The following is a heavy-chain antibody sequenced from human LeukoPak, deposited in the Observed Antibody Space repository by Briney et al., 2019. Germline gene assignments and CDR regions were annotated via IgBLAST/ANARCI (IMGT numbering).Heavy chain of an antibody. Sequence: PGGSLRLSCAASGFTVSSNYMSWVRQAPGKGLEWVSVIYSGGSTYYADSVKGRFTISRDNSKNTLYLQMNSLRAEDTAVYYCARDRDYGAYYFDYWGQGTLVTVSS. CDR1: GFTVSSNY. CDR3: ARDRDYGAYYFDY. CDR2: IYSGGST. D-gene: IGHD4/OR15-4a*01. J-gene: IGHJ4*02. V-gene: IGHV3-66*01.